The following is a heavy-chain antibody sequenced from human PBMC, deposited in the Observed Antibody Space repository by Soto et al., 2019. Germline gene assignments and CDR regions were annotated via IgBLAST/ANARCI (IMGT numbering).Heavy chain of an antibody. J-gene: IGHJ4*02. Sequence: QVQLVESGGGVVQPGRSLRLSCAASGFTFSSYAMHWVRQAPGKGLEWVAVISYDGSNKYYADSVKGRFTISRDNSKNTLYLQMYSLRAEDTAVYYCATGLVREWELLEDYWGQGTLVTVSS. CDR2: ISYDGSNK. V-gene: IGHV3-30-3*01. D-gene: IGHD1-26*01. CDR3: ATGLVREWELLEDY. CDR1: GFTFSSYA.